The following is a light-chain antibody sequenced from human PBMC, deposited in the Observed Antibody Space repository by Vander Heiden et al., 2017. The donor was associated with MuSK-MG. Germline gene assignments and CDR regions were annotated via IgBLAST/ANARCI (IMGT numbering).Light chain of an antibody. V-gene: IGKV1-16*01. J-gene: IGKJ2*01. Sequence: DIQMPQSPSSLSASVGDRVTITCRASQGINNFLAWFRQKPGKAPESLIHGASSLESGVPSRFSGSGSGTDFTLTITSLQPEDFVTYYCQQYVRYPYTFGLGTKLEIK. CDR1: QGINNF. CDR2: GAS. CDR3: QQYVRYPYT.